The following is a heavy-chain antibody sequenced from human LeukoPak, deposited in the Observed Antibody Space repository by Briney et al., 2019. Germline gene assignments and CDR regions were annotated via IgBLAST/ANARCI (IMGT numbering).Heavy chain of an antibody. CDR2: INPCGGST. D-gene: IGHD6-19*01. V-gene: IGHV1-46*01. Sequence: GASVKVSCKASGYTFTSYYMHWVRQAPGQGLEWMGIINPCGGSTSYAQKFQGRVTMTRDTSTSTVYMELSSLRSEDTAVYYCARREVAGHFDYWGQGTLVTVSS. CDR3: ARREVAGHFDY. CDR1: GYTFTSYY. J-gene: IGHJ4*02.